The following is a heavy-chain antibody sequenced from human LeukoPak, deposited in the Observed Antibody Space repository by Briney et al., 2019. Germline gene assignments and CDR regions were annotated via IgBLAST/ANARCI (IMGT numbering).Heavy chain of an antibody. J-gene: IGHJ4*02. CDR2: IKQDGGEK. V-gene: IGHV3-7*01. Sequence: GGSLRLSCAAAGFTISGYWMSWVRQAPGKGLEWVANIKQDGGEKNYVGSVKGRFTIPRDNAKNSLYLEMDSLRAEDTAVSYCNSATPDYWGQGTLVTVSS. CDR1: GFTISGYW. D-gene: IGHD2-15*01. CDR3: NSATPDY.